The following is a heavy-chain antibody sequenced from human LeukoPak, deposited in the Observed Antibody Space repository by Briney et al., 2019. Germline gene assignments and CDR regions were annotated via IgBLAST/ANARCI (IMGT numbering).Heavy chain of an antibody. CDR2: ISHDGSNK. V-gene: IGHV3-30*18. J-gene: IGHJ4*02. CDR3: AKDRVAVAGTGY. D-gene: IGHD6-19*01. Sequence: GGSLRLSCTASGFTFSSYGMHWVRQAPGKGLEWVAVISHDGSNKYYADSVKGRFTISRDNSKNTLYLQMNSLRAEDTAVYYCAKDRVAVAGTGYWGQGTLVTVSS. CDR1: GFTFSSYG.